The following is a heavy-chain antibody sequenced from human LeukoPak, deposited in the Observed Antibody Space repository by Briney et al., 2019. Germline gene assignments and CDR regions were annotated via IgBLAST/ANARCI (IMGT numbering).Heavy chain of an antibody. J-gene: IGHJ3*02. CDR1: GYSFTSYW. Sequence: GESLKISCKGSGYSFTSYWIGWVRQMPGKGLEWMGIIYPDDSDTRYSPSFQGQVTISADKSISTAYLQWSSLKASDTAMYYCARQGPDSGTYYDAFDIWGQGTTVTVSS. CDR3: ARQGPDSGTYYDAFDI. CDR2: IYPDDSDT. V-gene: IGHV5-51*01. D-gene: IGHD1-26*01.